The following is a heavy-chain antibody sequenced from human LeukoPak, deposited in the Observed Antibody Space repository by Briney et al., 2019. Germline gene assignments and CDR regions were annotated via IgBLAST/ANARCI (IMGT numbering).Heavy chain of an antibody. CDR3: ARGGGIVGATWPSLVDY. V-gene: IGHV3-74*01. CDR2: INSDGTST. CDR1: GLTSSSNW. Sequence: GGSLRLSCAASGLTSSSNWMHWVRQAPGKGLVWVSRINSDGTSTSYADSVKGRFTISRDNAKNTLYLQMNSLRAEDTAVYYCARGGGIVGATWPSLVDYWGQGTLVTVSS. J-gene: IGHJ4*02. D-gene: IGHD1-26*01.